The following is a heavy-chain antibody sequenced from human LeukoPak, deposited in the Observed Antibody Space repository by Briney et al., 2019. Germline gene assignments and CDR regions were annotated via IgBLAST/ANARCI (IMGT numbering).Heavy chain of an antibody. CDR2: IYYSGIT. J-gene: IGHJ4*02. Sequence: PSETLSLTCTVSGSSISSYYWGWIRQPPGKGLEWIGSIYYSGITYYNPSLKSRVTISVDTSKNQFSLKLSSVTAADTAVYYCARQRGIVVVPAATPFDYWGQGTLVTVSS. CDR1: GSSISSYY. D-gene: IGHD2-2*01. V-gene: IGHV4-39*01. CDR3: ARQRGIVVVPAATPFDY.